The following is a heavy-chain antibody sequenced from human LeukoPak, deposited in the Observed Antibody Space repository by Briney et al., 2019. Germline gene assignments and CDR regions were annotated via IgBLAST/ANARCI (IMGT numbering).Heavy chain of an antibody. J-gene: IGHJ4*02. V-gene: IGHV3-23*01. CDR3: AKIIDCSIMYYFDY. Sequence: PGGSLRLSCAASGFTFSSYAMSWVRQAPGKGREWVSAISGSGGSTYYADCVKGRFTISRDDSKNTLYLQMNSLRAEDTAVYYCAKIIDCSIMYYFDYWGQGTLVTVSS. D-gene: IGHD4-11*01. CDR1: GFTFSSYA. CDR2: ISGSGGST.